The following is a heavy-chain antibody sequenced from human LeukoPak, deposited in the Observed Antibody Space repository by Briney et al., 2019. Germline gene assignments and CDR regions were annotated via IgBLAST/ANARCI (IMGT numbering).Heavy chain of an antibody. CDR1: GGSISSSSYY. V-gene: IGHV4-39*01. D-gene: IGHD3-9*01. CDR2: IYYSGST. Sequence: SETLSLTCTVSGGSISSSSYYWGWIRQPPGKGLEWIGSIYYSGSTYYNPSLKSRVTISVDTSKNQFSLRLTSVTAADTAVYYCASRNDILTGYVFDFWGQGTLVTVSS. CDR3: ASRNDILTGYVFDF. J-gene: IGHJ4*02.